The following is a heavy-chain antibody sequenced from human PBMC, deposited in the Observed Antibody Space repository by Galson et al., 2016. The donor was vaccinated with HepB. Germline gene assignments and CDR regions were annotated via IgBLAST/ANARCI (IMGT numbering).Heavy chain of an antibody. V-gene: IGHV2-26*01. CDR3: ARLERGSGNWAFDP. Sequence: PALVKPTHTLTLTCTVSGLSLSEVIMGVSWIRQPPGTALEWLAHTFFTYEKSTVTSLKNRLSIFRDTSKRQVVLTLTDVDPADTATYFCARLERGSGNWAFDPWGQGTLVTVSS. J-gene: IGHJ5*02. CDR1: GLSLSEVIMG. D-gene: IGHD3-10*01. CDR2: TFFTYEK.